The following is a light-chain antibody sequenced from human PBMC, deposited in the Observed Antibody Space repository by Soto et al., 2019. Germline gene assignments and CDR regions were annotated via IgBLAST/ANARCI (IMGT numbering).Light chain of an antibody. Sequence: ENVLTQSPGTLSLSPGEGATLSCRASQSVNSDSLAWYQQKPGQAPRLPIYGASTRAPGVTDRFRGSGSGTDFTLTISRLEPEDFAVYWCQQYGSSLTFGQGTKVDIK. V-gene: IGKV3-20*01. CDR2: GAS. J-gene: IGKJ1*01. CDR3: QQYGSSLT. CDR1: QSVNSDS.